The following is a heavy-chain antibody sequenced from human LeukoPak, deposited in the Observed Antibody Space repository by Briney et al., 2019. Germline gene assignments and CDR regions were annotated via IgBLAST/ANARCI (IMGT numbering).Heavy chain of an antibody. V-gene: IGHV3-9*01. CDR1: GFTFDDYA. Sequence: GRSLRLSCAASGFTFDDYAMHWVRQVPGKGLEWVPGISWNSGNIEYADSVKGRFTISRDNAKKSLFLQMNSLRAEDTALYYCARDPYYSSSSPYFDFWGQGVLITVSS. D-gene: IGHD6-6*01. CDR2: ISWNSGNI. J-gene: IGHJ4*02. CDR3: ARDPYYSSSSPYFDF.